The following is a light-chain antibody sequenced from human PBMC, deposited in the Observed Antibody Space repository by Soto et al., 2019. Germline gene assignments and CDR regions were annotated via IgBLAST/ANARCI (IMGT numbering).Light chain of an antibody. V-gene: IGLV2-23*02. CDR3: YSYAGSYIYYV. CDR2: EVN. Sequence: QSALTQPASVSGSPGQSIAISCTGTSSDVGNYNLVSWYQQHPGKAPRLMIFEVNKRPSGVSDCFSGSKSGNTASLTISGLQADDEADYYCYSYAGSYIYYVFGAGTKLTVL. CDR1: SSDVGNYNL. J-gene: IGLJ1*01.